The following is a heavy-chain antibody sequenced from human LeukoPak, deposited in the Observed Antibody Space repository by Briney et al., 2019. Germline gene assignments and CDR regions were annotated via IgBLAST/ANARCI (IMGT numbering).Heavy chain of an antibody. D-gene: IGHD2-15*01. CDR2: IKQDGSEK. J-gene: IGHJ1*01. CDR1: GFTFSSYS. Sequence: GGSLRLSCAASGFTFSSYSMNWVRQAPGKGLEWVANIKQDGSEKYYVDSVKGRFTISRDNAKNSLYLQMNSLRAEDTAVYYCARTPRYCSGGTCYVVYFQRWGQGTLVTVSS. CDR3: ARTPRYCSGGTCYVVYFQR. V-gene: IGHV3-7*01.